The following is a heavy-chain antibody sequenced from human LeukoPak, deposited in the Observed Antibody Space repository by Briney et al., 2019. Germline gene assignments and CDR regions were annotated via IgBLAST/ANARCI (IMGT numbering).Heavy chain of an antibody. CDR2: INPKSGDT. V-gene: IGHV1-2*02. CDR3: ARGYRSSAYIS. CDR1: GYIFTGNY. J-gene: IGHJ5*02. D-gene: IGHD6-13*01. Sequence: ASVKVSCKAAGYIFTGNYIHWARQAPGQGLEWMGWINPKSGDTNYAQKFKGRITMTRDTPISAAYMELSSLTSDDTAVYYCARGYRSSAYISWGQGTLVTVSS.